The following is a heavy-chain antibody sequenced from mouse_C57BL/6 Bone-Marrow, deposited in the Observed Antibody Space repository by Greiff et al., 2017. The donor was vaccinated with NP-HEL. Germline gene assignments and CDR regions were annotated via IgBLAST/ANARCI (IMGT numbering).Heavy chain of an antibody. D-gene: IGHD1-1*01. J-gene: IGHJ4*01. CDR3: ARRYYGSDYYAMDY. CDR1: GFTFSDYG. V-gene: IGHV5-17*01. Sequence: EVKLEESGGGLVKPGGSLKLSCAASGFTFSDYGMHWVRQAPEKGLEWVAYISSGSSTIYYADTVKGRFTISRDNAKNTLFLQMTSLRSEDTAMYYCARRYYGSDYYAMDYWGQGTSVTVSS. CDR2: ISSGSSTI.